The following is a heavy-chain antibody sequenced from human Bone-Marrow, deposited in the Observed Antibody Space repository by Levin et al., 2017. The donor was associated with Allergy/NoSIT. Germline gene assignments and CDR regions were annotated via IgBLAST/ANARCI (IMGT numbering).Heavy chain of an antibody. CDR2: IYYTGST. CDR3: TRGVGTTSRYTHGY. CDR1: GGSISNSY. J-gene: IGHJ4*02. V-gene: IGHV4-59*01. D-gene: IGHD3-16*02. Sequence: SQTLSLTCTVSGGSISNSYWTWIRQPPGKGLEWIGHIYYTGSTNYNPSLKSRVTISVDTSKNQFSLKLSSVTAADTAVYYCTRGVGTTSRYTHGYWGQGTLVTVSS.